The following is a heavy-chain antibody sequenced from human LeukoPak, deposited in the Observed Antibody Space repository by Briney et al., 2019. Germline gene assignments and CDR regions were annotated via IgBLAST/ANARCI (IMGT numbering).Heavy chain of an antibody. D-gene: IGHD3-3*01. CDR1: GFTFSSYA. CDR3: ASLWILSRRLPYYFDY. Sequence: PGGSLRLSCAASGFTFSSYAMHWVRQAPGKGLEWVAVISYDGSNKYYADSVKGRFTISRDNSKNTLYLQMNSLRAEDTAVYYCASLWILSRRLPYYFDYWGQGTLVTVSS. J-gene: IGHJ4*02. V-gene: IGHV3-30*04. CDR2: ISYDGSNK.